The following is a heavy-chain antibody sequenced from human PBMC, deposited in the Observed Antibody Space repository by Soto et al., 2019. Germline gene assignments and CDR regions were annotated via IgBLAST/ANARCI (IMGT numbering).Heavy chain of an antibody. CDR2: IYYSGST. Sequence: QVQLQESGPGLVKPSQTLSLTCTVSGGSISSGGYYWSWIRQHPGKGLEWIGYIYYSGSTYYTPSLKSRVTISVDTSKNQFSRKLSSVTAADTAVYYCAREARFGETNYYYGMDVWGQGTTVTVSS. CDR3: AREARFGETNYYYGMDV. D-gene: IGHD3-10*01. CDR1: GGSISSGGYY. V-gene: IGHV4-31*03. J-gene: IGHJ6*02.